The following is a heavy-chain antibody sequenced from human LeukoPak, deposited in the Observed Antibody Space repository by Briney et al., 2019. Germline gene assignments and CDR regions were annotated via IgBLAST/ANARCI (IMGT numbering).Heavy chain of an antibody. CDR2: MNPNSGNT. Sequence: GASVKVSCKASGYTFTSYGISWVRQATGQGLEWMGWMNPNSGNTGYAQKFQGRVTMTRNTSISTAYMELSSLRSEDTAVYYCARPPSTYYGDYVDYYYYMDVWGKGTTVTVSS. J-gene: IGHJ6*03. CDR3: ARPPSTYYGDYVDYYYYMDV. V-gene: IGHV1-8*02. D-gene: IGHD4-17*01. CDR1: GYTFTSYG.